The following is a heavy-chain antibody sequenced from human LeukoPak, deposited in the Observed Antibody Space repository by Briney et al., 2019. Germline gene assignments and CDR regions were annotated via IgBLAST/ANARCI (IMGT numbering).Heavy chain of an antibody. CDR3: AREFGMTTFDY. J-gene: IGHJ4*02. CDR2: ISGSDGST. D-gene: IGHD3-16*01. Sequence: PGGSLRLSCVVSGFTFSTYGMSWVRQAPGKGLEWVSGISGSDGSTYYADSVKGRFTISRDNSKNTLYLQMNSLRAEDTAVYYCAREFGMTTFDYWGQGTLVTVSS. CDR1: GFTFSTYG. V-gene: IGHV3-23*01.